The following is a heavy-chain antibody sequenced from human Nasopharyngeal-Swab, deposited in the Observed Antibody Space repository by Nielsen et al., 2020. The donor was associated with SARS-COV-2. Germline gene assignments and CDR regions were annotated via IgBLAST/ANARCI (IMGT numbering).Heavy chain of an antibody. CDR3: AKGQQWLDELDY. V-gene: IGHV3-23*01. Sequence: GGSLRLSCAASGFRFSSHAMSWVRQAPGKGLEWVSGISDNGANTYYADSVKVRFTISKDMSKNTLYLQMNSLRAEDTAVYFCAKGQQWLDELDYWGQGTLVTVSS. CDR1: GFRFSSHA. J-gene: IGHJ4*02. CDR2: ISDNGANT. D-gene: IGHD6-19*01.